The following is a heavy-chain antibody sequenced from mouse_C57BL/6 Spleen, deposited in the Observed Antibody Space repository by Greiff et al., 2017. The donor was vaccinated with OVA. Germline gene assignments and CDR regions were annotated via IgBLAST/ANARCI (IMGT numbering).Heavy chain of an antibody. D-gene: IGHD3-2*02. J-gene: IGHJ3*01. CDR3: ARGSSGYGWFAY. V-gene: IGHV1-18*01. CDR1: GYTFTDYN. CDR2: INPNNGGT. Sequence: EVQLVESGPELVKPGASVKIPCKASGYTFTDYNMDWVKQSHGKSLEWIGDINPNNGGTIYNQKFKGKATLTVDKSSSTAYMELRSLTSEDTAVYYCARGSSGYGWFAYWGQGTLVTVSA.